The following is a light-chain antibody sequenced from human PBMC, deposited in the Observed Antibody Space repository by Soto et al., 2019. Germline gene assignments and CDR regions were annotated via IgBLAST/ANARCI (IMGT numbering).Light chain of an antibody. CDR3: QQYNSYSGT. CDR2: DAS. CDR1: QSISSW. V-gene: IGKV1-5*01. J-gene: IGKJ1*01. Sequence: DIQMTQSPSTLSASVGDRVTITCRASQSISSWLAWYQQKPGKAPKLLIYDASSLESGVRSRFSGSGSGTEFTLTIRSLQPDEFATYYCQQYNSYSGTFGQGTKVEIK.